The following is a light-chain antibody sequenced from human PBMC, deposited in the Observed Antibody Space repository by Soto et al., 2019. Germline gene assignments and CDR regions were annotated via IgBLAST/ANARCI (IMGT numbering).Light chain of an antibody. CDR1: QSVSSN. CDR3: QQYNNWPPLT. CDR2: GAS. V-gene: IGKV3-15*01. Sequence: EIVMTQSQATLSVSPGERATLSCRASQSVSSNLAWYQQKPGQAPRILIYGASTRATGIPARFSGSGSGTEFTLTISSLQSEDFAVYYCQQYNNWPPLTFGGGTKVEIK. J-gene: IGKJ4*01.